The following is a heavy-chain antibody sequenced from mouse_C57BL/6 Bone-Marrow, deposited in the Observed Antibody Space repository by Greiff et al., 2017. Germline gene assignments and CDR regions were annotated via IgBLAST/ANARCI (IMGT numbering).Heavy chain of an antibody. CDR2: IDPANGNT. CDR1: GFNIKNTY. CDR3: ARRGRRDYYGSAYYFDY. V-gene: IGHV14-3*01. D-gene: IGHD1-1*01. Sequence: VHVKQSVAELVRPGASVKLSCTASGFNIKNTYMHWVKQRPEQGLEWIGRIDPANGNTKYAPKFQGKATITADTSSNTAYLQLSSLTSEDTAIYYCARRGRRDYYGSAYYFDYWGQGTTLTVSS. J-gene: IGHJ2*01.